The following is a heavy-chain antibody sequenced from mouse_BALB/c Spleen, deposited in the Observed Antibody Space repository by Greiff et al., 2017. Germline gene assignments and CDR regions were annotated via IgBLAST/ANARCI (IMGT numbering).Heavy chain of an antibody. CDR1: GYTFTSYD. D-gene: IGHD2-4*01. V-gene: IGHV1S33*01. CDR3: ARRSLYDYDSYALDY. CDR2: IYPGDGST. J-gene: IGHJ4*01. Sequence: VEPGALVKISCKASGYTFTSYDINWVKQRPGQGLEWIGWIYPGDGSTKYNEKFKGKATLTADKSSSTAYMQLSSLTSENSAVYFCARRSLYDYDSYALDYWGQGTSVTVSS.